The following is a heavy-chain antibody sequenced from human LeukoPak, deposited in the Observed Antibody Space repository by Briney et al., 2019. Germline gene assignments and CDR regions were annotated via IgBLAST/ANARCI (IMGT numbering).Heavy chain of an antibody. V-gene: IGHV4-59*01. CDR2: IYYSGST. J-gene: IGHJ3*02. CDR3: ARDRNYDFWSGYASDAFDI. D-gene: IGHD3-3*01. CDR1: GGSFSGYY. Sequence: SETLSLTCAVYGGSFSGYYWSWIRQPPGKGLEWIGYIYYSGSTNYNPSLKSRVTISVDTSKNQFSLKLSSVTAADTAVYYCARDRNYDFWSGYASDAFDIWGQGTMVTVSS.